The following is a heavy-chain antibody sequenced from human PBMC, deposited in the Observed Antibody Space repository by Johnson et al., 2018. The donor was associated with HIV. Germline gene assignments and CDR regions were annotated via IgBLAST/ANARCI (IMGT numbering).Heavy chain of an antibody. CDR3: ARDDYAFHI. CDR1: GFTFSSYA. Sequence: HVQLVESGGGVVQPGRSLRLSCAASGFTFSSYAMHWVRQAPGKGLEWVTVISYNGSDTYNADSVKGRFTISRDNSKSTLYLQMNSLRPEDTAVYYCARDDYAFHIWGQGTMVTVSS. D-gene: IGHD2-21*02. V-gene: IGHV3-30-3*01. J-gene: IGHJ3*02. CDR2: ISYNGSDT.